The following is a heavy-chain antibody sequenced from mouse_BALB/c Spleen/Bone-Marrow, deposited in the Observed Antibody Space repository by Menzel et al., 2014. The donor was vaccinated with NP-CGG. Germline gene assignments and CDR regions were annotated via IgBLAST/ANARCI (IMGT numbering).Heavy chain of an antibody. J-gene: IGHJ3*01. CDR1: GYTFTSYW. V-gene: IGHV1S22*01. CDR2: IYPGSGST. CDR3: TRGFAY. Sequence: LQQSGSELVRPGASVKLSCKASGYTFTSYWMHWVKQRHGQGLEWIGNIYPGSGSTNYDEKFKSKGTLTVDTSSSTAYMHLSNLTSEDSAVYYCTRGFAYWGQGTLVTVSA.